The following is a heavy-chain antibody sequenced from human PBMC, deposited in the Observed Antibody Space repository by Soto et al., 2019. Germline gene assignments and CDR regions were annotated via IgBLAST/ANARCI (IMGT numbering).Heavy chain of an antibody. CDR3: ARDQALYYDFWSGLSGYYYYGMDV. J-gene: IGHJ6*02. D-gene: IGHD3-3*01. CDR2: INSDGSST. Sequence: PGGSLRLSCAASGFTFSSYSMNWVRQAPGKGLEWVSRINSDGSSTSYADSVKGRFTISRDNAKNTLYLQMNSLRAEDTAVYYCARDQALYYDFWSGLSGYYYYGMDVWGQGTTVTVSS. CDR1: GFTFSSYS. V-gene: IGHV3-74*01.